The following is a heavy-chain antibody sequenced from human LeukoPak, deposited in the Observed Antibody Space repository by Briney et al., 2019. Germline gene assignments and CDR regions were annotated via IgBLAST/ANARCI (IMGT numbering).Heavy chain of an antibody. CDR2: ISSSSSYI. CDR1: GFTFSSYS. Sequence: PGGSLRLSCAASGFTFSSYSMNWVRQAPGKGLEWVSSISSSSSYIYYADSVKGRFTISRDNAKNSLYLQMNSLRAEDTAVYYCARPRYSYAFLSGDAFDIWGQGTMVTVSS. V-gene: IGHV3-21*01. J-gene: IGHJ3*02. CDR3: ARPRYSYAFLSGDAFDI. D-gene: IGHD5-18*01.